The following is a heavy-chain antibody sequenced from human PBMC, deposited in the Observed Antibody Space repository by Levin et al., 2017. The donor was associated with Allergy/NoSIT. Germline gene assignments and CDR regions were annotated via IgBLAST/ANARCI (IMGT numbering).Heavy chain of an antibody. D-gene: IGHD2-15*01. CDR2: ISSSSSYI. Sequence: GGSLRLSCAASGFTFSSYSMNWVRQAPGKGLEWVSSISSSSSYIYYADSVKGRFTISRDNAKNSLYLQMNSLRAEDTAVYYCARVLGGRAYDYGMDVWGQGTTVTVSS. CDR1: GFTFSSYS. J-gene: IGHJ6*02. CDR3: ARVLGGRAYDYGMDV. V-gene: IGHV3-21*01.